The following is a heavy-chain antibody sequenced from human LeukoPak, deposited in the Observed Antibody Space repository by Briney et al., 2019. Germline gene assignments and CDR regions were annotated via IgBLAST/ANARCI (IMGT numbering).Heavy chain of an antibody. V-gene: IGHV4-34*01. CDR2: INHSGST. D-gene: IGHD5-24*01. CDR3: AREVGPSRDGYNSFDY. Sequence: TSETLSLTCAVYGGSFSGYYWSWIRQPPGKGLEWIGEINHSGSTNYNPSLKSRVTISVDTSKNQFSLKLSSVTAADTAVYYCAREVGPSRDGYNSFDYWGQGTLVTVSS. J-gene: IGHJ4*02. CDR1: GGSFSGYY.